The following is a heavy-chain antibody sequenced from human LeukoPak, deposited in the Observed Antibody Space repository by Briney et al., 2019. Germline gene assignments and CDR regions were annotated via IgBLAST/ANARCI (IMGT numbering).Heavy chain of an antibody. Sequence: PGGSLRLSCAASGFTFSSYWMSWVRQAPGMGLEWVAAISTSGANTYYVDSVKGRFAISRDNSKNTLYLQMNSLRVEDTAVYYCAKDRGDSGTYYFDCWGQGTLVTVSS. CDR3: AKDRGDSGTYYFDC. J-gene: IGHJ4*02. CDR2: ISTSGANT. V-gene: IGHV3-23*01. D-gene: IGHD1-26*01. CDR1: GFTFSSYW.